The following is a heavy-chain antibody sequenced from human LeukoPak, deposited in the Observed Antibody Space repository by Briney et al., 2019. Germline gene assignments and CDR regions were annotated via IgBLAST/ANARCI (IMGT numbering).Heavy chain of an antibody. D-gene: IGHD3-10*01. CDR3: ARRKLWFGSSRGAFDI. Sequence: PSETLSLTCTVSGGSISSSSYYWDWIRQPPGKGLEWIGSIYYSGSTYYNPSLKSRVTIAVDTSKNQFSLRLSSVTAADTAIYYCARRKLWFGSSRGAFDIWGQGTMVTVSS. CDR1: GGSISSSSYY. V-gene: IGHV4-39*01. J-gene: IGHJ3*02. CDR2: IYYSGST.